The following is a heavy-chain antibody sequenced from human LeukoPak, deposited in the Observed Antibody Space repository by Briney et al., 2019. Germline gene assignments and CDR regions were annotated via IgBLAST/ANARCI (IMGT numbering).Heavy chain of an antibody. V-gene: IGHV4-34*01. CDR2: INHSGST. D-gene: IGHD3-10*01. CDR1: GGSFSGYY. J-gene: IGHJ4*02. Sequence: SETLSLTCAVYGGSFSGYYWSWIRQPPGKGLEWIGEINHSGSTNYNPSLKSRVTISVDTSKNQFSLKLSSVTAADTAVYYCARGLRYYGSGSYYNKDYFDSWGQGTLVTVSS. CDR3: ARGLRYYGSGSYYNKDYFDS.